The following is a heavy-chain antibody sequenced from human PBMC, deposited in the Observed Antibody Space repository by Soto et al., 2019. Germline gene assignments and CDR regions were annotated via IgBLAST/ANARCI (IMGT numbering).Heavy chain of an antibody. V-gene: IGHV1-69*08. J-gene: IGHJ4*02. CDR3: ARSLLGDYYDSDGLDN. CDR1: GGPYSKYS. CDR2: IIPIFDTT. D-gene: IGHD3-22*01. Sequence: QVQLVQSGTEVKKPGSSVTVSCKASGGPYSKYSISWVRQAPGQGLEWVGRIIPIFDTTNYAQKFQGRATSPADKSTSTVYMDLSSLKSEDTAVYYCARSLLGDYYDSDGLDNWGQGTLVTVSS.